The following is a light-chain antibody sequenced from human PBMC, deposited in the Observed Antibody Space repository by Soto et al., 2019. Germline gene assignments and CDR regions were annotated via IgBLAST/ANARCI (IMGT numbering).Light chain of an antibody. Sequence: DIQMTQSPSTLSASVGDRVTITCRASQTINSWLAWYQQKPGKAPKVLIFDASSWKSGVPSRFSGSGSGTEFTLTISSLQPDDSATYYRQQYNTFLTFGGGTKV. V-gene: IGKV1-5*01. J-gene: IGKJ4*01. CDR1: QTINSW. CDR2: DAS. CDR3: QQYNTFLT.